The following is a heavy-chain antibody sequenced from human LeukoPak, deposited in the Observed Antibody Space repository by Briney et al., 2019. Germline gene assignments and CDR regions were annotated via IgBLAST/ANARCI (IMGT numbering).Heavy chain of an antibody. J-gene: IGHJ3*02. CDR3: AKDSGVRGYSGYDPNDAFDI. CDR2: ISGSGGST. Sequence: PGGSLRLSCAASGFTFSSYAMSWVRQAPGKGLEWVPAISGSGGSTYYADSVKGRFTISRDNSKNTLYLQMNSLRAEDTAVYYCAKDSGVRGYSGYDPNDAFDIWGQGTMVTVSS. V-gene: IGHV3-23*01. CDR1: GFTFSSYA. D-gene: IGHD5-12*01.